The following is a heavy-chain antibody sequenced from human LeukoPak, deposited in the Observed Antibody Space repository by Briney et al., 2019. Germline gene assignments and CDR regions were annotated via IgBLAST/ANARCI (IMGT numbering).Heavy chain of an antibody. CDR3: ARNTYHYDSRGYFYFDY. J-gene: IGHJ4*02. Sequence: WASVKVSCKASGYAFASYGISWVRQAPGQGLEWMGWISAYNGNTNYAQRLQGRVTMTTDTSTSTAYMELRSLRADDTAVYYCARNTYHYDSRGYFYFDYWAREPWSPSPQ. V-gene: IGHV1-18*01. D-gene: IGHD3-22*01. CDR1: GYAFASYG. CDR2: ISAYNGNT.